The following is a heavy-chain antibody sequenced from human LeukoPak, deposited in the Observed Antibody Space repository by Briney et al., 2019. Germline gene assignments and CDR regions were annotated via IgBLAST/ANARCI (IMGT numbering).Heavy chain of an antibody. J-gene: IGHJ4*02. CDR3: ASRPDQHLLYYFDY. CDR2: INPNSGGT. V-gene: IGHV1-2*02. D-gene: IGHD2-15*01. Sequence: ASVKVSCKASGYTFTGYYMHWVRQAPAQGLEWMGWINPNSGGTKYAQKFQGRVTMTSDASISTAYMELSSLRSDDTAVYYCASRPDQHLLYYFDYWGQGALVTVSS. CDR1: GYTFTGYY.